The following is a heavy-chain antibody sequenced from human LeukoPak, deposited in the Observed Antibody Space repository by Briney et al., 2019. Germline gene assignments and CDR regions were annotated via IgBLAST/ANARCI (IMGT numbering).Heavy chain of an antibody. Sequence: GRSLRLSCAASGFTFSSYGVHWVRQAPGKGLEWVAVISYDGSNKYYADSVKGRFTISRDNSKNTLYLQMNSLRAEDTAVYYCAKDSSDWFLYISGMDVWGKGTTVTVSS. J-gene: IGHJ6*04. V-gene: IGHV3-30*18. CDR3: AKDSSDWFLYISGMDV. CDR2: ISYDGSNK. CDR1: GFTFSSYG. D-gene: IGHD6-19*01.